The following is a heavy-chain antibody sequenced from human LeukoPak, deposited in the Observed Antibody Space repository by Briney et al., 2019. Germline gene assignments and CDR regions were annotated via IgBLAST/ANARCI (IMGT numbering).Heavy chain of an antibody. CDR3: ARDTTTAVDV. Sequence: SETLSLTCTVSGGSISSYYWSWIRQPPGKGLEWIGYIYYSGSTYYNPSLKSRVTISVDTSKNQFSLKLSSVTAADTAVYYCARDTTTAVDVWGQGTTVTVSS. CDR2: IYYSGST. D-gene: IGHD5-18*01. CDR1: GGSISSYY. J-gene: IGHJ6*02. V-gene: IGHV4-59*06.